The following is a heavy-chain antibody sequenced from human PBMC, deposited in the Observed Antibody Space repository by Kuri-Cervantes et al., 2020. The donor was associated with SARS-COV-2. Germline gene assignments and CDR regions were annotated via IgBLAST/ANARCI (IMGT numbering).Heavy chain of an antibody. CDR2: INHSGNT. J-gene: IGHJ6*03. D-gene: IGHD3-22*01. CDR1: VGSFSESY. CDR3: ARDLYYYDSSGYEYYYYYYMDV. V-gene: IGHV4-34*01. Sequence: SETLSLTCAVYVGSFSESYWTWIRQPPGKGLQWIGGINHSGNTNYNPSLKSRVTMSVDRSKNQFSLKLSSVTAADTAVYYCARDLYYYDSSGYEYYYYYYMDVWGKGTTVTVSS.